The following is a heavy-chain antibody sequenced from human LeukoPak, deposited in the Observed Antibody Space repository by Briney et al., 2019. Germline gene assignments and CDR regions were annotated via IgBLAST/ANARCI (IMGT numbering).Heavy chain of an antibody. J-gene: IGHJ4*02. CDR3: ARGNPQWELPARFDY. Sequence: PSETLSLTCTVSGGSISSYYWSWIRQHPGKGLEWIGYIYYSGSTYYNPSLKSRVTISVDTSKNQFSLKLSSVTAADTAVYYCARGNPQWELPARFDYWGQGTLVTVSS. CDR1: GGSISSYY. CDR2: IYYSGST. V-gene: IGHV4-59*06. D-gene: IGHD1-26*01.